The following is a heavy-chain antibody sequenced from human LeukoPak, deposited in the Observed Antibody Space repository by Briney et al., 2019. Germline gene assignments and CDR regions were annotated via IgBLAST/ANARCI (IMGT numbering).Heavy chain of an antibody. V-gene: IGHV4-59*08. CDR3: ARQKMFDS. Sequence: SETLSLTCTVSSGSINNYCWNWIRQPPGKGLEWIGYIYYSGITDYNPSLKSRVTISIDTSKKQFSLKLRSVTAADTAIYYCARQKMFDSWGQGTLVTVSS. CDR2: IYYSGIT. CDR1: SGSINNYC. J-gene: IGHJ4*02.